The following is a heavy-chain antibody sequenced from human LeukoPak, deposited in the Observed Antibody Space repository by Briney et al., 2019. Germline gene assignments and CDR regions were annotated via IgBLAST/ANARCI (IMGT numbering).Heavy chain of an antibody. D-gene: IGHD5-18*01. CDR1: GGAFSRYS. CDR2: TTPIFGTA. CDR3: ARASSDDTAMATPFAY. V-gene: IGHV1-69*13. Sequence: SVKVSCKASGGAFSRYSINWVRQAPGQGPEWMGGTTPIFGTANYAQKFQGRVTITADESTSTAYMELSSLRSDDTAVYYCARASSDDTAMATPFAYWGQGSLVTVSS. J-gene: IGHJ1*01.